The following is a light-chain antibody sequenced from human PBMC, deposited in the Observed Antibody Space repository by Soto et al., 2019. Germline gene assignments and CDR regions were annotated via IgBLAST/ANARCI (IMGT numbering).Light chain of an antibody. CDR3: CSYAGTVV. CDR1: RSDVGGYDY. Sequence: QSALTQPRSVSGSPGQSVTISCTGTRSDVGGYDYVSWYQQYPGKAPKVMIYDVTKRPSGVPHRFSGSKSGNTASLTISGLQAEDEADYYCCSYAGTVVFGGGTKVTVL. V-gene: IGLV2-11*01. CDR2: DVT. J-gene: IGLJ2*01.